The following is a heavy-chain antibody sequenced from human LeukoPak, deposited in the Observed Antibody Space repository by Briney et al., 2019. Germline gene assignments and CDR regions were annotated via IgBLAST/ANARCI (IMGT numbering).Heavy chain of an antibody. CDR3: TREAAWSGYSADFDY. CDR2: IRSKAYGGTT. Sequence: TGGSLRLSCTASGFTFGDYAMTWVRQAPGKGLEWVGFIRSKAYGGTTEYAASVKGRFTISRDDSKSIAYLQMNSLKTVDTAVYYCTREAAWSGYSADFDYWGQGTLVTVSS. V-gene: IGHV3-49*04. CDR1: GFTFGDYA. J-gene: IGHJ4*02. D-gene: IGHD3-3*01.